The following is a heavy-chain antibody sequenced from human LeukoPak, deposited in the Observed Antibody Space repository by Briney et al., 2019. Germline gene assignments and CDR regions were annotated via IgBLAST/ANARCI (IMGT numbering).Heavy chain of an antibody. CDR3: AKSRGYYYEKSGPADY. D-gene: IGHD3-22*01. CDR1: GFTFSDYY. J-gene: IGHJ4*02. Sequence: GGSLRLTCAASGFTFSDYYMSWIGQAPGKGLERVAYISRSGSTIYYADSVKGRFTISRDNSKNTLYLQMNSLSAEDTAVYYCAKSRGYYYEKSGPADYWGQGTLVTVSS. V-gene: IGHV3-11*04. CDR2: ISRSGSTI.